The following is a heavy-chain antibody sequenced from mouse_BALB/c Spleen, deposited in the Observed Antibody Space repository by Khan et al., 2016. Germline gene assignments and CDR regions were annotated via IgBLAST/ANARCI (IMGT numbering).Heavy chain of an antibody. J-gene: IGHJ2*01. V-gene: IGHV9-3*02. CDR1: GYTFTNYG. CDR2: INTNTGEP. CDR3: ARSGGDFDY. D-gene: IGHD3-1*01. Sequence: QIQLVQSGPELKKPGETVKISCKATGYTFTNYGMNWVKQAPGKGLKWMGWINTNTGEPTYAEEFKGRFAISLETSASTAYLQLNNLKNEDTCTCCYARSGGDFDYWRQGTTHTVSS.